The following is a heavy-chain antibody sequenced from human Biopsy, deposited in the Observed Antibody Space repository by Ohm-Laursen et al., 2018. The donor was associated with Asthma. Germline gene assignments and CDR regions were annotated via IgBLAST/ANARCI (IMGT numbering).Heavy chain of an antibody. D-gene: IGHD4-17*01. J-gene: IGHJ4*02. CDR3: ASDFPKDYVRYNFQF. CDR1: GYSLTALS. CDR2: HDHEEGGT. Sequence: GASVKASCKLSGYSLTALSMHWVRQAPGHGLEWMGGHDHEEGGTVNARRFQGRVTMTEDTSTDTAYMELSSLRSDDTAVYYCASDFPKDYVRYNFQFWGQGTLVTVSS. V-gene: IGHV1-24*01.